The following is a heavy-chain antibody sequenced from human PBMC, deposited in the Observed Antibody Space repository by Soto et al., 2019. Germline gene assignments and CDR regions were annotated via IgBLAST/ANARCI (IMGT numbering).Heavy chain of an antibody. J-gene: IGHJ6*02. CDR1: GYTFTSYD. Sequence: QVQLVQSGAEVKKPGASVKVSCKASGYTFTSYDINWVRQATGQGLEWMGWMNPNSGNTGYAQKFQGRVTMTRNTSISTAYMELSSLRSEDTDVYYCASAIVLVPAAKRYYYYGMDVWGQGTTVTVSS. V-gene: IGHV1-8*01. D-gene: IGHD2-2*01. CDR3: ASAIVLVPAAKRYYYYGMDV. CDR2: MNPNSGNT.